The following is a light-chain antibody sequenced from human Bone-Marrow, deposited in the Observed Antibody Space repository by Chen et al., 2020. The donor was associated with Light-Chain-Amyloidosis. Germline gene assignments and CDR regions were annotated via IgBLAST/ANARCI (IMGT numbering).Light chain of an antibody. CDR1: ALPKQY. CDR2: KDS. Sequence: SYDLTQPPSVSVSPGQTARITCSGDALPKQYAYWYQQKPGQAPVLVIYKDSERPSGIPERFSGSSSGTTVTLTISGVQAEDEADYYCQSADSSGTYEVIFGGGTKLTVL. J-gene: IGLJ2*01. CDR3: QSADSSGTYEVI. V-gene: IGLV3-25*03.